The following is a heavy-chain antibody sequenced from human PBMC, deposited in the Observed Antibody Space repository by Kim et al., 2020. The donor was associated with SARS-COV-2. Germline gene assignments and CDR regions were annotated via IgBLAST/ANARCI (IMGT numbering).Heavy chain of an antibody. Sequence: NYNPTHKSRVTISEAEYKNQVRLKLRSVTAADTAVYYCARYCSGGSCLDYWGQGTLVTVSS. J-gene: IGHJ4*02. D-gene: IGHD2-15*01. CDR3: ARYCSGGSCLDY. V-gene: IGHV4-4*09.